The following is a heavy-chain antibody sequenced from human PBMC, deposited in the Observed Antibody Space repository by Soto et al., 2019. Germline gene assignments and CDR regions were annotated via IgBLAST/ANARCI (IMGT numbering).Heavy chain of an antibody. V-gene: IGHV1-2*04. CDR2: INPNSGGT. CDR1: GYTFTGYY. J-gene: IGHJ4*02. CDR3: VSWGSAHFDY. D-gene: IGHD3-16*01. Sequence: ASVKVSCKASGYTFTGYYMHWVRQAPGQGLEWMGWINPNSGGTNYAQKFQGWVTMTRDTSISTAYMELSSLRAEDTAVDYCVSWGSAHFDYWGQGTLVTVSS.